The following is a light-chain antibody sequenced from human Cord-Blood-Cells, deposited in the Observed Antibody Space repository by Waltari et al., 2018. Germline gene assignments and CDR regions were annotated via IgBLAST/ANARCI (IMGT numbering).Light chain of an antibody. CDR1: SSDVGGYNY. Sequence: QSALTQPPSASGSPGQSVTISCTGTSSDVGGYNYVSWYQQNPGKAPKLMIYEVSKWPSGVPDRFSGSKSDNTASLTVSGLQAEDEADYYCSSYAGSNNLVFGGGTKLTVL. CDR2: EVS. CDR3: SSYAGSNNLV. J-gene: IGLJ2*01. V-gene: IGLV2-8*01.